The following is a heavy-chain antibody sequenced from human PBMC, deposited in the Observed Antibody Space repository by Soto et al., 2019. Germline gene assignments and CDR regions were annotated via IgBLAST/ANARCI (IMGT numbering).Heavy chain of an antibody. CDR3: AQTVAGTSYYYGMDV. V-gene: IGHV5-10-1*01. J-gene: IGHJ6*02. CDR2: IDPSDSYT. Sequence: PGESLKISCKGSGYSFTSYWISWVRQMPGKGLEWMGRIDPSDSYTNYSPSFQGHVTISADKSISTAYLQWSSLKASDTAMYYCAQTVAGTSYYYGMDVWGQGTTVTVSS. D-gene: IGHD6-19*01. CDR1: GYSFTSYW.